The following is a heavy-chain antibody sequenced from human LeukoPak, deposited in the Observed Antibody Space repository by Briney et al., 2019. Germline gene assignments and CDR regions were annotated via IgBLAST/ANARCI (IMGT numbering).Heavy chain of an antibody. CDR2: IYHSGST. V-gene: IGHV4-30-2*01. Sequence: SETLSLTCTVSGGSISSGGYYWSWIRQPPGKGLEWIGYIYHSGSTYYNPSLKSRVTISVDRSKNQFSLKLSSVTAADTAVYYCATAYDFWSGYYSDFDYWGQGTLVTVSS. J-gene: IGHJ4*02. CDR3: ATAYDFWSGYYSDFDY. CDR1: GGSISSGGYY. D-gene: IGHD3-3*01.